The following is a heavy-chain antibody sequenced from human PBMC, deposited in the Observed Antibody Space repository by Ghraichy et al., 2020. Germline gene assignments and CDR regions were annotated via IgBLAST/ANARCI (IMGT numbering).Heavy chain of an antibody. CDR1: GGSISDYS. CDR3: ARLNSGRIDF. CDR2: IYSTGGT. D-gene: IGHD6-13*01. J-gene: IGHJ4*02. Sequence: SQTLSLTCTVSGGSISDYSWTWIRQPAGKGMEYIGRIYSTGGTNIHPSLSNRVTMSVDTSKNQFSLNLMSLTAADTAVYFCARLNSGRIDFWGQGTLVTVSS. V-gene: IGHV4-4*07.